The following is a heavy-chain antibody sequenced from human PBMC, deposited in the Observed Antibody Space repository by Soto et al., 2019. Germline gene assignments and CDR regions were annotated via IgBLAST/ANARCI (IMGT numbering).Heavy chain of an antibody. J-gene: IGHJ6*02. V-gene: IGHV1-69*06. CDR2: IIPIFGTA. D-gene: IGHD4-17*01. CDR1: GGTFSSYA. CDR3: AAKDCGDYDAGQVGYYYYGMDV. Sequence: SVKVSCKASGGTFSSYAISWVRQAPGQGLEWMGGIIPIFGTANYAQKFQGRVTITADKSTSTAYMELSSLRSEDTAVYYCAAKDCGDYDAGQVGYYYYGMDVWGQGTTVTVSS.